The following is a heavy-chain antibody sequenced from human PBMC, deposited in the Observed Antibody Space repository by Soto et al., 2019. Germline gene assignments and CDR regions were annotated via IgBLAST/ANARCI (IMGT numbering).Heavy chain of an antibody. CDR1: GGSISSYY. J-gene: IGHJ6*02. Sequence: QVQLQESGPGLVKPSETLSLTCTVSGGSISSYYWSWIRQPPGKGLEWIGYIYSSGSTNYNPSLKSRVTISVDTAKNQFSLKLSSVTAADTAVYYCARDWGGAARLGMDVWGQGTTVTVSS. CDR2: IYSSGST. V-gene: IGHV4-59*01. CDR3: ARDWGGAARLGMDV. D-gene: IGHD3-10*01.